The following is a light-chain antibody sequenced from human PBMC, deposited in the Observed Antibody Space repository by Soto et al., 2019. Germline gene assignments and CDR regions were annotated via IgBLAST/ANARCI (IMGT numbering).Light chain of an antibody. Sequence: QAALTPPASVSGSPGQSITISCTGTSSDVGSYNYVSWYQQHPVKAPKLMIYDVTNRPSGVSDRFSGSKSGNTASLTISGLQAEDEADYYCSSYTSSSTPYVFGTGTKVT. CDR2: DVT. V-gene: IGLV2-14*01. J-gene: IGLJ1*01. CDR3: SSYTSSSTPYV. CDR1: SSDVGSYNY.